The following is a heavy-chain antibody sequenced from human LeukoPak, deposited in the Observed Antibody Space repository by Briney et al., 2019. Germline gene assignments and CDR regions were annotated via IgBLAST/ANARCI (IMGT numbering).Heavy chain of an antibody. CDR1: GFTFNVFS. CDR3: TRFESDFAYYYGMDV. V-gene: IGHV3-21*01. Sequence: GGSLRLSCAASGFTFNVFSMNWTRQAPGKGLEWVSSISSKSEHILYSDSVKDRFTISRDNAKNSLYLQMNSLRVEGTAVYYCTRFESDFAYYYGMDVWGQGTTVTVSS. D-gene: IGHD2-21*01. J-gene: IGHJ6*02. CDR2: ISSKSEHI.